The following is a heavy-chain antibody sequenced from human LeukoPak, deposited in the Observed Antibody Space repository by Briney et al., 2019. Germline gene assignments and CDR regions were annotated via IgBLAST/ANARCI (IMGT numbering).Heavy chain of an antibody. CDR1: GFTFSTSA. CDR3: ARARRYCSSTSCYVRFDY. CDR2: IIVGSGAT. V-gene: IGHV1-58*01. D-gene: IGHD2-2*01. J-gene: IGHJ4*02. Sequence: SVKVSCKTSGFTFSTSAVQWVRQARGQRLEWMGWIIVGSGATNYAQSLQGRFTITRDTSTNTAYMELSSLRSEDTDVYYCARARRYCSSTSCYVRFDYWGQGTLVTVSS.